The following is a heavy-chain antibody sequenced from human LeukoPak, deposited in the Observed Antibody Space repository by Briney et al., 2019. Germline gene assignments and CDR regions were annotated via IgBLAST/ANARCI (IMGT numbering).Heavy chain of an antibody. CDR3: ARSIVVVPAAPLSTWYFDL. Sequence: GASVEVSCKASGGTFSSYAISWVRQAPGQGLEWMGRIIPILGIANYAQKFQGRVTITADESTSTAYMELSSLRSEDTAVYYCARSIVVVPAAPLSTWYFDLWGRGTLVTVSS. D-gene: IGHD2-2*01. V-gene: IGHV1-69*04. J-gene: IGHJ2*01. CDR1: GGTFSSYA. CDR2: IIPILGIA.